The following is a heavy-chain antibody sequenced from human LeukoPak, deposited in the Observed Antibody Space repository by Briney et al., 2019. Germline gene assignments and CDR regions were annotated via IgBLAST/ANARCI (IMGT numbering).Heavy chain of an antibody. V-gene: IGHV3-30*02. CDR3: ANSAGAGTGYGFDV. J-gene: IGHJ3*01. Sequence: PGGSLRLSCAASGVTFNDYAMHWVRQAPGKGLEWVAFIRDDGSVTYNADYVKGQFTISRDNSKNPLYLQMNSLRAEGSAMYYCANSAGAGTGYGFDVWGQGTMVTVSS. CDR1: GVTFNDYA. CDR2: IRDDGSVT. D-gene: IGHD3/OR15-3a*01.